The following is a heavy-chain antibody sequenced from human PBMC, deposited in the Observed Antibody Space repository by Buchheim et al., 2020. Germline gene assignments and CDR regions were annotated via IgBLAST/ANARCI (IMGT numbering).Heavy chain of an antibody. CDR2: IHFRGNT. Sequence: QVHLQESGPGLVKPSQTLSLTCSVSGDSISRGDFSWNWIRQSADKGLEWIGRIHFRGNTNYSPSLGDRVAVSIDPLKNQISLRLNSVTAADTAVYYCARDGADYYAAGSYFPYWGQGTL. V-gene: IGHV4-61*02. J-gene: IGHJ4*02. CDR1: GDSISRGDFS. D-gene: IGHD3-10*01. CDR3: ARDGADYYAAGSYFPY.